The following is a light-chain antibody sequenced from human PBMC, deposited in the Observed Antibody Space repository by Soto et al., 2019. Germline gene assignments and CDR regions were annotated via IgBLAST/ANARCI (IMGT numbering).Light chain of an antibody. Sequence: DIQITQSPSTLSASVGDRVTITSRASQNIDRWVAWYQQKPGKAPNLLTYGAANLELGVPSRLSGSGSGTEFTLTTSSLRPDDFATYYCQQYNSYPCTFGQWTKVEVK. J-gene: IGKJ1*01. CDR2: GAA. V-gene: IGKV1-5*03. CDR1: QNIDRW. CDR3: QQYNSYPCT.